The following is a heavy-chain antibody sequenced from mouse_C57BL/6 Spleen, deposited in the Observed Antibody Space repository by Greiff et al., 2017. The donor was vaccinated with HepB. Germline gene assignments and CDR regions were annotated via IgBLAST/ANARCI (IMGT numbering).Heavy chain of an antibody. CDR1: GYTFTSYW. CDR3: ARSKTIVATYFDY. Sequence: QVQLQQSGAELVKAGASVKMSCKASGYTFTSYWMHWVKQRLGQGLEWFAETNPTNGRTYYNEKFKSKATLTVDKSSSTAYMLLSGPTFEDSAVYYCARSKTIVATYFDYWGQGTTLTVSS. J-gene: IGHJ2*01. V-gene: IGHV1S81*02. CDR2: TNPTNGRT. D-gene: IGHD1-1*01.